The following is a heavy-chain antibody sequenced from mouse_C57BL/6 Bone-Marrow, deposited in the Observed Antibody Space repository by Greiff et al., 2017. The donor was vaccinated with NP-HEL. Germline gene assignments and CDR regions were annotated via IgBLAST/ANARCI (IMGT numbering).Heavy chain of an antibody. Sequence: QVQLQQPGAELVKPGASVKLSCKASGYTFTSYWMRWVKQRPGRGLEWIGRIVPNSGGTKYNEKFKSKATLTVDKPSSTAYMQLSSLTSEDSAVYYCARSICYGRNNWDFDGWGTGTTVTVAS. D-gene: IGHD1-1*01. V-gene: IGHV1-72*01. CDR2: IVPNSGGT. J-gene: IGHJ1*03. CDR3: ARSICYGRNNWDFDG. CDR1: GYTFTSYW.